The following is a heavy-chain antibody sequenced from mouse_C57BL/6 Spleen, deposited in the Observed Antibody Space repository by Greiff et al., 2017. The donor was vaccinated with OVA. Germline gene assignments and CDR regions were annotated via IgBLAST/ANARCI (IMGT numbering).Heavy chain of an antibody. Sequence: EVQLQQSGPGLVKPSQSLSLTCSVTGYSITSGYYWNWIRQFPGNKLEWMGYISYDGSNNYNPSLKNRISITRDTSKSPFFLKLNTVTTEDTATYYCARYDYNEVFAYWGKGTLVTVSA. J-gene: IGHJ3*01. CDR1: GYSITSGYY. CDR2: ISYDGSN. D-gene: IGHD2-4*01. CDR3: ARYDYNEVFAY. V-gene: IGHV3-6*01.